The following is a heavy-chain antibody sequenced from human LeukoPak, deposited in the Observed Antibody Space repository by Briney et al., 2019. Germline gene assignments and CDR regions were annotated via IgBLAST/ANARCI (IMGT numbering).Heavy chain of an antibody. CDR1: GFTVSSNY. CDR3: ARDRPRYCSGGSCYSDYYFDY. D-gene: IGHD2-15*01. V-gene: IGHV3-53*01. CDR2: IYSGGST. Sequence: GGSLRLSCAASGFTVSSNYMSWVRQAPGKGLEWVSVIYSGGSTYYADSVKGRFTISRDNSKNTLYLQMNSLRAEDTAVYYCARDRPRYCSGGSCYSDYYFDYWGQGTLVTVSS. J-gene: IGHJ4*02.